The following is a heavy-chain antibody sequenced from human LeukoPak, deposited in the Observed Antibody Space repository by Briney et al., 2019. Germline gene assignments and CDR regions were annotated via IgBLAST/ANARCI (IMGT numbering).Heavy chain of an antibody. D-gene: IGHD5-18*01. Sequence: SETLSLTCTVSGGSISSGYYWGWIRQPPGKGLEWIGSIYNSGSTYNNPSLKSRVTTSVDTSKNQFSLKVSSVTAADTAVYYCARVAASGYSYGRFDYWGQGTLVTVSS. CDR3: ARVAASGYSYGRFDY. J-gene: IGHJ4*02. CDR2: IYNSGST. V-gene: IGHV4-38-2*02. CDR1: GGSISSGYY.